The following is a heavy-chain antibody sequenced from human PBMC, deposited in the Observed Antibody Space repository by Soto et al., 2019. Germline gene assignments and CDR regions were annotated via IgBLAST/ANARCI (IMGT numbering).Heavy chain of an antibody. Sequence: QVQLVQSGPEVKKPGASVKVSCKTSGYTFTNYGISWVRQAPGQGLEWMGWITTDKGKTTYAQKFQGRVTMTTDTATSTAYMEPRSLRSHDTAMYYCATHSPAFDYWGPGTLDTVSS. J-gene: IGHJ4*02. D-gene: IGHD2-21*01. V-gene: IGHV1-18*01. CDR1: GYTFTNYG. CDR2: ITTDKGKT. CDR3: ATHSPAFDY.